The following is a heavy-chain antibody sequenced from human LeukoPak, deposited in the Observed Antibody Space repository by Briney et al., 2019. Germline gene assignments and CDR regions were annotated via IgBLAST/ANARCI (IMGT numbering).Heavy chain of an antibody. V-gene: IGHV4-4*02. J-gene: IGHJ5*02. CDR2: IYHSGST. CDR1: GGSISSINW. CDR3: ARPVAVRRSWFDP. Sequence: SGTLSLTCAVSGGSISSINWWTWVRQPPGKGLEWIGEIYHSGSTNYNPSLKSRVTISVDKSKNQFSLRVNSVTAADTAVYYCARPVAVRRSWFDPWGQGTLVTVSS. D-gene: IGHD6-19*01.